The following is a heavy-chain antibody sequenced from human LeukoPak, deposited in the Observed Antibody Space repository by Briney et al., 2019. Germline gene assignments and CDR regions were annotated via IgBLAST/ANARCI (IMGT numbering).Heavy chain of an antibody. CDR1: GFTFSSYG. CDR2: ISYDGSNK. CDR3: AKDASLYGDYPRGYFQH. Sequence: GRSLRLSCAASGFTFSSYGMHWVRQAPGKGLEWVAVISYDGSNKYYADSVKGRFTISRDNSKNTLYLQMNSLRAEDTAVYHCAKDASLYGDYPRGYFQHWGQGTLVTVSS. D-gene: IGHD4-17*01. J-gene: IGHJ1*01. V-gene: IGHV3-30*18.